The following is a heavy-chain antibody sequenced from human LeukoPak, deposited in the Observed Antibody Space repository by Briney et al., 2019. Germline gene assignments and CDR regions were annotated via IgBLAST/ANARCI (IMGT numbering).Heavy chain of an antibody. CDR1: GGFIINGKW. V-gene: IGHV4/OR15-8*01. CDR2: ISHSGSP. D-gene: IGHD1-26*01. CDR3: ARGKNSGSYYKQAFDI. Sequence: SETLSLTCGVSGGFIINGKWWSWVRQPPGKGLEWIGEISHSGSPNYNPSLKGRLTISVDTAKNQFSLELSSVTAADTAVYYCARGKNSGSYYKQAFDIWGQGTMVTVSS. J-gene: IGHJ3*02.